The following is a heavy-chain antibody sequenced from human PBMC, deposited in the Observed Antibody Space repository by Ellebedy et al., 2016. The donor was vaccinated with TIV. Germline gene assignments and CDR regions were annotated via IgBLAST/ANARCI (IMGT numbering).Heavy chain of an antibody. CDR2: INGDGSNI. D-gene: IGHD1-20*01. CDR3: ARDPYNWNGPFDY. J-gene: IGHJ4*02. CDR1: GFTFSSSW. Sequence: GESLKISCAASGFTFSSSWVHWVRQVPGKGLVWVARINGDGSNIGYADSVKGRFTISRDNAKSTLYLQMNSLRAEDTAVYYSARDPYNWNGPFDYWGQGTLVTVSS. V-gene: IGHV3-74*01.